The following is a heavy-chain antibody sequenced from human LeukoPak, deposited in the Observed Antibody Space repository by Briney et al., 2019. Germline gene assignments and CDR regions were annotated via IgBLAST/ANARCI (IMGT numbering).Heavy chain of an antibody. CDR3: ARDGYNGVHDAFDI. CDR1: GFTFSSYA. Sequence: GGSLRLSCAASGFTFSSYAMHWVRQAPGEGLEWVAVISYDGSNKYYADSVKGRFTISRDNSKNTLYLQMNSLRAEDTAVYYCARDGYNGVHDAFDIWGQGTMVTVSS. CDR2: ISYDGSNK. V-gene: IGHV3-30-3*01. J-gene: IGHJ3*02. D-gene: IGHD5-24*01.